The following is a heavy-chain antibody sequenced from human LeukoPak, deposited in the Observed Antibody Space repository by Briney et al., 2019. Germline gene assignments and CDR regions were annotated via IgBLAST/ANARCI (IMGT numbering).Heavy chain of an antibody. V-gene: IGHV1-46*01. D-gene: IGHD1-26*01. CDR3: ARDLNPSVGATIGEDY. Sequence: ASVKVSCKASGYTFTSYYMHWVRQAPGQGLEWMGIINPSGGSTSYAQKFQGRVTMTRDTSTSTVYMELSSLRSEDTAVYYCARDLNPSVGATIGEDYWGRGTLVTVSS. CDR1: GYTFTSYY. J-gene: IGHJ4*02. CDR2: INPSGGST.